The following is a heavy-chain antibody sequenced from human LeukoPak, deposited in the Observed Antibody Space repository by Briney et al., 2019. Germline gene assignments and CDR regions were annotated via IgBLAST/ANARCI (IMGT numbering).Heavy chain of an antibody. J-gene: IGHJ4*02. CDR1: GFTFSSYA. Sequence: PGGSLRLSCAASGFTFSSYAMSWVRQAPGKGLEWVSAISGSGGSTYYADSVKGRFTISRDNSKNTLYLQMNSLRAEDTAVYYCAKYPSSRPLGYVDYWGQGTLVTVSS. CDR3: AKYPSSRPLGYVDY. D-gene: IGHD6-6*01. V-gene: IGHV3-23*01. CDR2: ISGSGGST.